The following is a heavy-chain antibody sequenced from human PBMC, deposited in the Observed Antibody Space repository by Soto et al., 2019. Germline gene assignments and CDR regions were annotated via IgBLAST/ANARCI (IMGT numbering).Heavy chain of an antibody. CDR3: ARLEGLATISYYFDF. V-gene: IGHV4-39*01. D-gene: IGHD3-9*01. CDR1: GDSINSDKYY. CDR2: IYYRGNT. J-gene: IGHJ4*02. Sequence: QLQLQESGPGLVKPSETLSLTCSVSGDSINSDKYYWGWIRQPPGKGLEWIGSIYYRGNTYYNPSSQTRVTVSLDKSKSQVSLRRNSVTVADSAVYFCARLEGLATISYYFDFWGQGALVTVSS.